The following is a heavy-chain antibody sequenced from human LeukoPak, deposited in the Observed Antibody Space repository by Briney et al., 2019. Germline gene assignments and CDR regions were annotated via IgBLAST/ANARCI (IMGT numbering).Heavy chain of an antibody. V-gene: IGHV1-18*01. CDR2: LSSYNGNT. Sequence: ASVKVSCKASGYTFTSYGISWVRQAPGQGLEWMGWLSSYNGNTNYAQKFQGRVTMTTDTSTSTAYMDLRSLGSDDTAVYYCARAPRITILGVVTRYYYYMDVWGKGTTVTVSS. D-gene: IGHD3-3*01. CDR3: ARAPRITILGVVTRYYYYMDV. J-gene: IGHJ6*03. CDR1: GYTFTSYG.